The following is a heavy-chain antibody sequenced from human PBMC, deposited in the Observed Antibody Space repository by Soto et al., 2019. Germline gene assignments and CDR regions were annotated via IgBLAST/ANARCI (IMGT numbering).Heavy chain of an antibody. D-gene: IGHD1-26*01. Sequence: PSETLSLTCTVSGGSICNYYWSWIRKPPGKGLEWIGYISYSGSTYYSFSLKSRVTISVDTSKNQFSLKLTSVTAAHTAVYYCARIVGATISFDYWGQGTLVSVSS. CDR1: GGSICNYY. CDR2: ISYSGST. V-gene: IGHV4-59*01. CDR3: ARIVGATISFDY. J-gene: IGHJ4*02.